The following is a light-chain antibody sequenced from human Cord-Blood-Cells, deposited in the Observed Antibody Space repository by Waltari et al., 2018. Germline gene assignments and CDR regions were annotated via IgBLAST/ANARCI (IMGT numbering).Light chain of an antibody. CDR3: CSYAGSYTWV. V-gene: IGLV2-11*01. CDR1: SSDVGGCNY. CDR2: DVS. Sequence: QSALTQPRSVSGSPGQSVTISCTGTSSDVGGCNYVSRYQQHPGKAPKLMIYDVSKRPSGVPDRFSGSKSGNTASLTISGLQAEDEADYYCCSYAGSYTWVFGGGTKLTVL. J-gene: IGLJ3*02.